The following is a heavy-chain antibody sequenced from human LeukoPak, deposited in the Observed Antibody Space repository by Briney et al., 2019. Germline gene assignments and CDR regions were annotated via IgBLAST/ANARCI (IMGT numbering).Heavy chain of an antibody. J-gene: IGHJ3*02. CDR3: ASRVYAFDI. CDR1: GGSFSGYY. Sequence: PSETLSLTCAVYGGSFSGYYWSWIRQPPGKGLEWIGEINHSGSTNYNPSLKSRVTISVDTSKNQFSLKLSSVTAADTAVYYCASRVYAFDIWGQGTVVTVSS. V-gene: IGHV4-34*01. CDR2: INHSGST.